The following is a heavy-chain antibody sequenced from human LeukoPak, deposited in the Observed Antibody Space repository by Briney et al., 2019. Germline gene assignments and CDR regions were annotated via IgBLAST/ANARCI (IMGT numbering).Heavy chain of an antibody. Sequence: SETLSLTCTVSGGSLSSYYWSWIRQPPGKGLEWIGYIYYSGSTNYNPSLKSRVTISVDTSKNQFSLKLSSVTAADTAVYYCARRRGSYVDYWGQGTLVTVSS. CDR1: GGSLSSYY. CDR3: ARRRGSYVDY. D-gene: IGHD3-16*01. V-gene: IGHV4-59*08. CDR2: IYYSGST. J-gene: IGHJ4*02.